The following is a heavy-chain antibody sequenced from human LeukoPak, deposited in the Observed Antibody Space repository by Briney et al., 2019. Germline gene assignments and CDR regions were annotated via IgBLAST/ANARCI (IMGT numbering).Heavy chain of an antibody. CDR2: IHHSGNF. CDR1: GVSISSGDYY. V-gene: IGHV4-30-4*01. Sequence: PSPTLSLTCTVSGVSISSGDYYWSWIRQPPGKGLEWIGYIHHSGNFDYNPSPKSRVTLSVDTSKNQFSMNLASVTAADTAVYYCAREERLRGTDWFPSWGQGTLVTVSS. J-gene: IGHJ5*01. D-gene: IGHD1-1*01. CDR3: AREERLRGTDWFPS.